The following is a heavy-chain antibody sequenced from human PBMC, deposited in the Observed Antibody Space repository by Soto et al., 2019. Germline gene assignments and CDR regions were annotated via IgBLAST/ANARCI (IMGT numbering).Heavy chain of an antibody. CDR2: ISAYNGNT. Sequence: ASVKVSCKASGYTFTSYGISWVRQAPGQGLEWMGWISAYNGNTNYAQKLQGRVTMTTDTSTSTAYMELRSLRSDDTAVYYCARDLPNSSGYYYPRWYYGMDVWGQGTTVTV. CDR3: ARDLPNSSGYYYPRWYYGMDV. V-gene: IGHV1-18*01. CDR1: GYTFTSYG. D-gene: IGHD3-22*01. J-gene: IGHJ6*02.